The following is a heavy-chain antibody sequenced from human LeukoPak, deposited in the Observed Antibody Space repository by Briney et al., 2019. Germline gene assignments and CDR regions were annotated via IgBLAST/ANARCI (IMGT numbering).Heavy chain of an antibody. CDR1: GFTFSNYD. J-gene: IGHJ4*02. Sequence: GGSLRLSCAASGFTFSNYDMHRVRQAPGKGLEWVAVIWYDGSNKYYADSVKGRFTISRDNSKNTLYLQMNSLRAEDTAVYYCAKGIYGGNPIHFDYWGQGTLVTVSS. V-gene: IGHV3-33*06. CDR3: AKGIYGGNPIHFDY. D-gene: IGHD4/OR15-4a*01. CDR2: IWYDGSNK.